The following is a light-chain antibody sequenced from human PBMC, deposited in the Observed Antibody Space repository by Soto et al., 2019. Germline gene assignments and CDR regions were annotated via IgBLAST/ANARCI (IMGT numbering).Light chain of an antibody. J-gene: IGKJ4*01. CDR2: AAS. Sequence: DIQLTQSPSFLSASIGDRVTITCRASQGISSYLAWYQQKPGKAPKLLIYAASTLQSGVPSRFSGSGSGTEFSLTISSLQHEDFATDYCQQLNSDPLTFGGETKVEIK. CDR3: QQLNSDPLT. V-gene: IGKV1-9*01. CDR1: QGISSY.